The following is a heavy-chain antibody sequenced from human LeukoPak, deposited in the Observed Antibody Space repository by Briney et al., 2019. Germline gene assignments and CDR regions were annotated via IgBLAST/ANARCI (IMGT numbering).Heavy chain of an antibody. CDR2: IYYSGST. J-gene: IGHJ5*02. Sequence: SETPSLTCTVSGGSISSGDYYWRWIRQPPGKGLEWIGYIYYSGSTYYNPSLKSRVTISVDTSKNQFSLKLSSVTAADTAVYYCAREVVVAAGRWFDPWGQGTLVTVSS. V-gene: IGHV4-30-4*01. CDR3: AREVVVAAGRWFDP. CDR1: GGSISSGDYY. D-gene: IGHD2-15*01.